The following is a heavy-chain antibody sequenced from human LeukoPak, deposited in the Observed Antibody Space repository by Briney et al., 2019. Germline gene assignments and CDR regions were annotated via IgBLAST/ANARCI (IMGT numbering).Heavy chain of an antibody. V-gene: IGHV4-38-2*01. CDR1: GYSINSDYY. J-gene: IGHJ4*02. D-gene: IGHD4-23*01. CDR3: ARMTPVAEPGY. CDR2: IYYTGTT. Sequence: SETLSLTCVISGYSINSDYYWGWIRQPPGKGLEWIGSIYYTGTTYYNPSLKRRVTISVDTSKNQFSLKLSSVTAADRAVYYCARMTPVAEPGYWGQGTLVSVSS.